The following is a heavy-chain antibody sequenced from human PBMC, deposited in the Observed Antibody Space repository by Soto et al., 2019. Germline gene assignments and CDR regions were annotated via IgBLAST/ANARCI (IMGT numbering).Heavy chain of an antibody. J-gene: IGHJ6*03. CDR2: MSSDGSST. Sequence: GSLRLSCAASGFTFSSHWMHWVRQAPGKGLVWVSHMSSDGSSTNYAGSVKGRFTISRDNAKNILYLQMNSLRAEDTAVYYCARDPITIFGVVPYMDAWGKGTTVTVSS. V-gene: IGHV3-74*01. CDR1: GFTFSSHW. D-gene: IGHD3-3*01. CDR3: ARDPITIFGVVPYMDA.